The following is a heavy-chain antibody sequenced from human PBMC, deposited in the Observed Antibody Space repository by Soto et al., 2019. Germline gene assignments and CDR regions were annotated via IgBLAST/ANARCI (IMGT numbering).Heavy chain of an antibody. CDR1: GCTVSSYA. D-gene: IGHD6-13*01. CDR2: VSGSGGST. CDR3: AKGWSIIDS. Sequence: PGGSPILSYAASGCTVSSYAISWVRQAPGKGLEWVSGVSGSGGSTYYADSVKGRFTISRDNPKNTLYLQMSSLRAEDTAVYYCAKGWSIIDSWGQGTLVTVSS. J-gene: IGHJ4*02. V-gene: IGHV3-23*01.